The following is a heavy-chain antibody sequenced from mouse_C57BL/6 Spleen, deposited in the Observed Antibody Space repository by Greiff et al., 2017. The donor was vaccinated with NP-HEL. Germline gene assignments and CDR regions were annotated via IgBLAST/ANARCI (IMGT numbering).Heavy chain of an antibody. CDR1: GYTFTDYY. D-gene: IGHD2-5*01. Sequence: EVQLQQSGPVLVKPGASVKMSCKASGYTFTDYYMNWVKQSHGKSLEWIGVINPYNGGTSYNQKFKGKATLTVDKSSSTAYMELNSLTSEDSAVYYCARGGSNYDYAMDYWGQGTSVTVSS. CDR2: INPYNGGT. J-gene: IGHJ4*01. CDR3: ARGGSNYDYAMDY. V-gene: IGHV1-19*01.